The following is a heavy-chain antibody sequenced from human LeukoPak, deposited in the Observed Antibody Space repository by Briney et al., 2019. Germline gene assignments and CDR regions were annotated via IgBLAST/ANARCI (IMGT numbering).Heavy chain of an antibody. CDR3: ARDWGGSGPTSHDY. Sequence: GGSLRLSCAASGFTFKSSWMHWVRQPPGRGPVWVSRISSDGTNTRYGDSVRGRFTVSRDNAKNTLYLQMNSLRVEDSVVYYCARDWGGSGPTSHDYWGQGTLVTVSS. J-gene: IGHJ4*02. CDR2: ISSDGTNT. D-gene: IGHD3-16*01. V-gene: IGHV3-74*01. CDR1: GFTFKSSW.